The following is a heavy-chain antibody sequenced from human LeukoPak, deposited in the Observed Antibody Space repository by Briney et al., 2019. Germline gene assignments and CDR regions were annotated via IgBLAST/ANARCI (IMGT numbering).Heavy chain of an antibody. Sequence: ASVKVRCKTSGYTFSDYYLHWVRQAPGQGLGWMGWINPSTGGTNYVQKFQGRVTMTRDTSISTVYMELSRLRSDDTAVYYCAADRYDSSGYYHFDYWGQGTLVTVSS. CDR2: INPSTGGT. J-gene: IGHJ4*02. CDR3: AADRYDSSGYYHFDY. D-gene: IGHD3-22*01. V-gene: IGHV1-2*02. CDR1: GYTFSDYY.